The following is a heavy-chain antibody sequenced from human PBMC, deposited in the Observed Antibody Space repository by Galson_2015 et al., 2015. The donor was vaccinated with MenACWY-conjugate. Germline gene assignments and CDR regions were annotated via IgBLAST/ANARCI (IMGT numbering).Heavy chain of an antibody. J-gene: IGHJ3*01. CDR3: AREDRRDALDL. CDR2: IRSSGGTI. CDR1: GYTFSDYE. Sequence: SLRLSCAASGYTFSDYEMNWVRQAPGKGLEWLSYIRSSGGTIKYEDSVKGRFTISRDNAKNSLFLQMNSVRAEDTAFYYCAREDRRDALDLWGPGTMVTVSS. V-gene: IGHV3-48*03.